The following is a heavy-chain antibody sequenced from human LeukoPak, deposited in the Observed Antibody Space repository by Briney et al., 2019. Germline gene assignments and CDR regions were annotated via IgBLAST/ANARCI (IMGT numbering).Heavy chain of an antibody. CDR2: IYPGDSDT. D-gene: IGHD3-10*01. Sequence: GESLKISCKGSGYSFTSYWIGWVRQMPGKGLEWMGIIYPGDSDTRYSPSFQGQVTISADKSISTAYLQWSSLKASDTAMYYCARLRGYYASGTYYNCYFDYWGQGTLVTVSS. J-gene: IGHJ4*02. V-gene: IGHV5-51*01. CDR3: ARLRGYYASGTYYNCYFDY. CDR1: GYSFTSYW.